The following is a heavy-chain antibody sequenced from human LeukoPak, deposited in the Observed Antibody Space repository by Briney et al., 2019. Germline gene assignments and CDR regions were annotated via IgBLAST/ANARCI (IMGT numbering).Heavy chain of an antibody. Sequence: PGGSLRLSCIASGFAFSRVNMNWVRRAPGKGLEWVAHISEAIYYADSVQGRFTISRDNAKNSLYLQMSNLRAEDTAMYYCVREVGRPKTFYFDSWGRGTPVTVSS. CDR1: GFAFSRVN. J-gene: IGHJ4*02. CDR3: VREVGRPKTFYFDS. CDR2: ISEAI. D-gene: IGHD3-16*01. V-gene: IGHV3-48*04.